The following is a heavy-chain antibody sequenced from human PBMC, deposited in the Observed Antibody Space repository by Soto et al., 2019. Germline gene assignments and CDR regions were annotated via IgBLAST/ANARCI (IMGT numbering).Heavy chain of an antibody. V-gene: IGHV3-48*01. CDR3: ARTDVDIVATGYDY. Sequence: PGGSLRLSCAASGFTFSSYSMNWVRQAPGKGLEWVSYISSSSSTIYYADSVKGRFTISRDNAKNSLYLQMNSLRAEDTAVYYWARTDVDIVATGYDYWGQGTLVTVSS. CDR2: ISSSSSTI. J-gene: IGHJ4*02. D-gene: IGHD5-12*01. CDR1: GFTFSSYS.